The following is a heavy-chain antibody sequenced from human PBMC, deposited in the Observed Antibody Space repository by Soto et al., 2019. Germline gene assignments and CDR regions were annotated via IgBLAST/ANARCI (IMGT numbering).Heavy chain of an antibody. D-gene: IGHD6-13*01. Sequence: SETLSLTCAVYGGSFSGYYWSWIRQPPGKGLEWIGEINHSGSTNYNPSLKSRVTISVDTSKNQFSLKLSSVTAADTAVYYCAREVIGIAAAGLDYWGQGTLVTVSS. V-gene: IGHV4-34*01. CDR2: INHSGST. J-gene: IGHJ4*02. CDR1: GGSFSGYY. CDR3: AREVIGIAAAGLDY.